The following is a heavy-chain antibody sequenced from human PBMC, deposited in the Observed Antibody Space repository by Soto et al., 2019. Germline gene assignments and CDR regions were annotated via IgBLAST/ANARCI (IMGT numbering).Heavy chain of an antibody. J-gene: IGHJ6*02. D-gene: IGHD5-12*01. CDR3: ARDQRYSGYDRVYYYYGMDV. CDR1: GGSFSGYY. V-gene: IGHV4-34*01. CDR2: INHSGST. Sequence: QVQLQQWGAGLLKPSETLSLTCAVYGGSFSGYYWSWIRQPPGKGLEWIGEINHSGSTNYNPSLKSRVTISVDTSKNQFSLKLSSVTAADTTVYYCARDQRYSGYDRVYYYYGMDVWGQGTTVTVSS.